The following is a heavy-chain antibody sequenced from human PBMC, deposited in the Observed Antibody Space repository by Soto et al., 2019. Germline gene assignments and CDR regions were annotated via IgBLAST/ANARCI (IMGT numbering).Heavy chain of an antibody. CDR1: GGSISSGGYY. CDR3: ARGPYSSSSSAFTTFDY. J-gene: IGHJ4*02. CDR2: IYYSGST. Sequence: SETLSLTCTVSGGSISSGGYYWSWIRQHPGKGLEWIGYIYYSGSTYYNPSLKSRVTISVDTSKNQFSLKLSSVTAADTAVYYCARGPYSSSSSAFTTFDYWGQGTLVTVSS. V-gene: IGHV4-31*03. D-gene: IGHD6-6*01.